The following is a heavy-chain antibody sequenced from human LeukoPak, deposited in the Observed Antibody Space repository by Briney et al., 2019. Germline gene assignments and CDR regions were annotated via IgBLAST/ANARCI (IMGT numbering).Heavy chain of an antibody. J-gene: IGHJ3*02. CDR1: GFTFSSYA. CDR3: ARDRGLMITFGWDAFDI. Sequence: GGSLRLSCAASGFTFSSYAMSWVRQAPGKGLEWVSAISGSGGSTYYADSVKGRFTISRDNSKNTLYLQMNSLRAEDTAVYYCARDRGLMITFGWDAFDIWGQGTMVTVSS. D-gene: IGHD3-16*01. CDR2: ISGSGGST. V-gene: IGHV3-23*01.